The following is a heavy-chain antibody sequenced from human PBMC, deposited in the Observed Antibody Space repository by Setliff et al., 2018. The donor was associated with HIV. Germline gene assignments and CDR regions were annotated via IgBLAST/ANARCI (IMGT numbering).Heavy chain of an antibody. Sequence: SETLSLTCTVSGGSISSSSYYWGWIRQPPGKGLEWVGEINHSGSTNYTPSLKSRVTISKDTSKNQFSLKLSSVTAADTAVYYCATTPTLDSSGQAFDYWGQGTLVTVSS. CDR1: GGSISSSSYY. CDR3: ATTPTLDSSGQAFDY. V-gene: IGHV4-39*07. J-gene: IGHJ4*02. CDR2: INHSGST. D-gene: IGHD3-22*01.